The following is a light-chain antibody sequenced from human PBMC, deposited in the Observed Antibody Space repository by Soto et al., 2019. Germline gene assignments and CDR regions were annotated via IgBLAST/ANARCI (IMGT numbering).Light chain of an antibody. CDR1: QSVGTN. CDR3: QQYSDWAPIT. V-gene: IGKV3-15*01. J-gene: IGKJ4*01. Sequence: EIVMTQSPAALSLSPGERATLSCRASQSVGTNLAWYQQKPGQAPRPLIYGASARATDVPARFSGSGSGTDFTLTISSLQYEDFAVYYCQQYSDWAPITFGGGTKVEIK. CDR2: GAS.